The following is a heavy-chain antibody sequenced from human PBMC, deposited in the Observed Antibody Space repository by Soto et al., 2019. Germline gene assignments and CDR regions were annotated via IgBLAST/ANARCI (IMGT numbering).Heavy chain of an antibody. Sequence: QVQLQESGPGQVKPSETLSLTCKVSGDSISDYYWGWIRQSPGHGLEWIGYIYISGSTDNNPSLPSRATISIDPSNNQFSLTLKSLTAADTAVYYCARDLGIGSGAFDIWGPGAVVTVSS. CDR3: ARDLGIGSGAFDI. D-gene: IGHD2-2*03. CDR2: IYISGST. J-gene: IGHJ3*02. V-gene: IGHV4-59*01. CDR1: GDSISDYY.